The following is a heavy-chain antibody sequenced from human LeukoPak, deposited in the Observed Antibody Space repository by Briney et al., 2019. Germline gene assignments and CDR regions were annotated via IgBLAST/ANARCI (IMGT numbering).Heavy chain of an antibody. Sequence: PGGSLRLSXAASGFTFSDYYMSWIRQAPGKGLEWVSYISSSGSTIYYADSVNGRFTISRDNAKNSLYLQMNSLRAEDTAVYYCALELGYGPFDIWGQGTMVTVSS. J-gene: IGHJ3*02. D-gene: IGHD5-18*01. CDR3: ALELGYGPFDI. CDR1: GFTFSDYY. CDR2: ISSSGSTI. V-gene: IGHV3-11*04.